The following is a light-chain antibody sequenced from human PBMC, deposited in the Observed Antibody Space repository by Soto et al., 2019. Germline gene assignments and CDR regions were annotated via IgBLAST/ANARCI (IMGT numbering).Light chain of an antibody. CDR1: QSVSNN. CDR2: GAS. V-gene: IGKV3-15*01. CDR3: QQYNNWPPLT. Sequence: EIVMTQSPATLSVSPGARATLSCRASQSVSNNLAWYQQKPGQAPRLLIYGASTRATGIPARFSGSGSGTEFTLTISSLQSEDFAVYYCQQYNNWPPLTFGGGTKVDIK. J-gene: IGKJ4*01.